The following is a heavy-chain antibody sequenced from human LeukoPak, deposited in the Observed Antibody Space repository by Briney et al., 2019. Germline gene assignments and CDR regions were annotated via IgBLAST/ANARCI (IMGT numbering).Heavy chain of an antibody. J-gene: IGHJ4*02. D-gene: IGHD6-13*01. CDR2: IKQDGSEK. CDR1: GFTFSTYW. Sequence: PGGSLRLSCAASGFTFSTYWMSWVRQAPGKGLEWVANIKQDGSEKYYMDSVKGRFTISRDNAKNSLYLQMNSLRAEDTAMYYCARDSAGNDYWGQGTLVTVSS. CDR3: ARDSAGNDY. V-gene: IGHV3-7*01.